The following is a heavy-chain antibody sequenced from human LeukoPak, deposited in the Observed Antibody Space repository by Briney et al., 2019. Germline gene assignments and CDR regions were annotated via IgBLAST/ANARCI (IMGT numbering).Heavy chain of an antibody. D-gene: IGHD3-9*01. V-gene: IGHV4-39*01. CDR1: GGSISSSFYY. J-gene: IGHJ4*02. Sequence: PSETLSLTCTVSGGSISSSFYYWGWIRQPPGKGLEWVGSIYYSGSAFYNPSLKSRVTISLGTSKNQFSLKLSSVTAADTAVYYCARLSTGDDILTGAFDYWGQGTLVTVSS. CDR2: IYYSGSA. CDR3: ARLSTGDDILTGAFDY.